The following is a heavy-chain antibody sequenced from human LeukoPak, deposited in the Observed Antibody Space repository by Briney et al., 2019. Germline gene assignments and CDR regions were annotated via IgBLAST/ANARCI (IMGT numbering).Heavy chain of an antibody. CDR2: IYYSGST. CDR3: ARERWLQFGDDAFDI. CDR1: GGSISSYY. V-gene: IGHV4-59*12. J-gene: IGHJ3*02. D-gene: IGHD5-24*01. Sequence: SETLSLTCTVSGGSISSYYWSWIRQPPGKGLEYIGYIYYSGSTNYNPSLKSRVTISGDTSKNQFSLRLSSVTAADTAVYYCARERWLQFGDDAFDIWGQGTRVTVSS.